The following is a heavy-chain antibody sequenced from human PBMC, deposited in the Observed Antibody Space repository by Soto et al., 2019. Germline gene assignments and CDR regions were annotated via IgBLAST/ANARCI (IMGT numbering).Heavy chain of an antibody. CDR3: ARASGYSYGYDDFFDN. CDR1: GGPINGYY. D-gene: IGHD5-18*01. Sequence: QVQLQESGPGLVKPSETLSLTCTVSGGPINGYYWTWLRQSPTNGLEWIGYFHFSGSTKYNPSLESRLTISADTSKNQISLTLSSVTAADTAVYYCARASGYSYGYDDFFDNWGQGTLANVSS. J-gene: IGHJ4*01. V-gene: IGHV4-59*01. CDR2: FHFSGST.